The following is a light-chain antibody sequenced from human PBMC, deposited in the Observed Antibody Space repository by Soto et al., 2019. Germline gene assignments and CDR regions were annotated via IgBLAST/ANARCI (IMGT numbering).Light chain of an antibody. J-gene: IGKJ1*01. CDR1: QSISDT. V-gene: IGKV3-15*01. CDR3: QQYNNRPWT. Sequence: EIVMTESPATLSVSPGGRVTLSCRASQSISDTIAWYQQKPGQAPRLLIYGASARATGFPARFSGSGSGTDFTLTISSLQSEDFAVYYCQQYNNRPWTFGQGTKVDIK. CDR2: GAS.